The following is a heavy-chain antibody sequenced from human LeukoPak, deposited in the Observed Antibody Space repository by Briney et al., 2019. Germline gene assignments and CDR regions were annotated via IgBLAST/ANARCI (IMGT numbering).Heavy chain of an antibody. J-gene: IGHJ1*01. Sequence: GGSLRLSCEASGFTFSRYWMHWVRQAPGKGLVWVSRIKSDGKTNYADSVKGRFTISRDNAKNTVSLQMDSLRAEDTGVYYCARTPSEVGGYYPEYFRHWGQGTLVTVSS. CDR3: ARTPSEVGGYYPEYFRH. CDR1: GFTFSRYW. V-gene: IGHV3-74*01. D-gene: IGHD3-22*01. CDR2: IKSDGKT.